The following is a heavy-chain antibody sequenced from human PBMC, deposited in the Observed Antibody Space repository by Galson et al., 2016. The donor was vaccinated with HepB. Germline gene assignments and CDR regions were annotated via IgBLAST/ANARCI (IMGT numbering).Heavy chain of an antibody. J-gene: IGHJ4*02. CDR2: ISGSGNSI. D-gene: IGHD3-9*01. V-gene: IGHV3-21*06. CDR3: ARSILTGAPLNDY. Sequence: SLRLSCAASGFTFSSYTMNWVRQAPGKGLEWVSSISGSGNSIYNADLVKGRFTISRDNAKSSLYLQMSSLRAEDTAMYYCARSILTGAPLNDYWGQGILVTVSS. CDR1: GFTFSSYT.